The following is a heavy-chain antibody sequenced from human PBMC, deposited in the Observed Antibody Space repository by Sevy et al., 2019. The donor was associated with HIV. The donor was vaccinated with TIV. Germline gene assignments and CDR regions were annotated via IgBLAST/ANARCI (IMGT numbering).Heavy chain of an antibody. V-gene: IGHV3-7*01. J-gene: IGHJ3*02. CDR3: ARPYGSGSWEAFDI. D-gene: IGHD3-10*01. Sequence: GGSLRLSCAASTFTFNDYWMNWVRQAPGKGLEWVANINQHGSEKYFVDSVKGRFTISRDNAKNSLYLQMNSLRAEDTALYYCARPYGSGSWEAFDIWGQGTMVTVSS. CDR1: TFTFNDYW. CDR2: INQHGSEK.